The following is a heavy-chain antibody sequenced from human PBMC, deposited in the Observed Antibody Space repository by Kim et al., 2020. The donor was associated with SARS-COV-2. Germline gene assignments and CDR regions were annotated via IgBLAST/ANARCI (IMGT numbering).Heavy chain of an antibody. D-gene: IGHD4-4*01. CDR1: GFTFSSYE. J-gene: IGHJ4*02. CDR3: ARGPNYSPFDY. Sequence: GGSLRPSCAASGFTFSSYEMNWVRQAPGKGLEWVSYIIGSGTTIYYADSVRGRFTISRDNDKNSLYLQMNSLRAEDTAVYYCARGPNYSPFDYWGQGTLVTVSP. CDR2: IIGSGTTI. V-gene: IGHV3-48*03.